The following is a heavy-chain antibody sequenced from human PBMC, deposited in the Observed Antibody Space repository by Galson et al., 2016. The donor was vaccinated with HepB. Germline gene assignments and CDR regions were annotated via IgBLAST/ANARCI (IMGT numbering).Heavy chain of an antibody. D-gene: IGHD6-19*01. CDR1: GYTFTTYA. CDR2: INTNTGNP. J-gene: IGHJ4*02. V-gene: IGHV7-4-1*02. Sequence: QSGAEVKKPGASVKVSCKASGYTFTTYAVIWVRQAPGQGLEWMGWINTNTGNPTYAQAFTGRFVFSLDTSVSTAYLQISDLKAEDTAVYFCAREAGTVAGPGDYWGQGTLVTVSS. CDR3: AREAGTVAGPGDY.